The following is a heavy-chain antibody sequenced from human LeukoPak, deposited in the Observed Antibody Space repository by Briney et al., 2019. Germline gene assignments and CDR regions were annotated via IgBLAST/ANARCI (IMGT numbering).Heavy chain of an antibody. CDR1: GGSISSDY. Sequence: SETLSLTCSVSGGSISSDYWNWIRQPPGKGLEWIEYIYYSGSTTYNPSLKSRFTISVDTSQNRFSLKLSSVTAADTAVYYCARVSGGRYYSFDYWGQGILVTVSS. V-gene: IGHV4-59*01. J-gene: IGHJ4*02. D-gene: IGHD1-26*01. CDR3: ARVSGGRYYSFDY. CDR2: IYYSGST.